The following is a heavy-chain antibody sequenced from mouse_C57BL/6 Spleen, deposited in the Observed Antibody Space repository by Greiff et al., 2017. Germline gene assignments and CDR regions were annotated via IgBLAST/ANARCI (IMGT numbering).Heavy chain of an antibody. CDR3: ARYYSNYGWYFDV. J-gene: IGHJ1*03. CDR2: IYPGDGDT. CDR1: GYAFSSSW. V-gene: IGHV1-82*01. D-gene: IGHD2-5*01. Sequence: VKLQQSGPELVKPGASVKISCKASGYAFSSSWMNWVKQRPGKGLEWIGRIYPGDGDTNYNGKFKGKATLTADKSSSTAYMQLSSLTSEDSAVYFCARYYSNYGWYFDVWGTGTTVTVSS.